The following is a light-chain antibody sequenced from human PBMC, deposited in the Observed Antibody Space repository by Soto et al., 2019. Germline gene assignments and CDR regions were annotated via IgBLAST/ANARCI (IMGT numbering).Light chain of an antibody. J-gene: IGLJ1*01. CDR2: DVS. CDR3: LSYTSSDTYV. CDR1: SSVVGAYNY. Sequence: QSALTQPASVSGSPGQSITISCTGTSSVVGAYNYVSWYQQYPGKAPKLIIFDVSNRPSGVSNRLSGSKSGNTASLSISGLQAEDEADYYCLSYTSSDTYVFGTGTKVTVL. V-gene: IGLV2-14*03.